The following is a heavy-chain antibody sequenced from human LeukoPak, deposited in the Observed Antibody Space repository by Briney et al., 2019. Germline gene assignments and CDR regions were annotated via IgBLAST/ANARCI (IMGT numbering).Heavy chain of an antibody. J-gene: IGHJ5*02. CDR1: GFTFSDYY. CDR3: ARSEGDYDFWSGYYRYNWFDP. D-gene: IGHD3-3*01. CDR2: ISSSGSTI. V-gene: IGHV3-11*01. Sequence: GGSLRLSCAASGFTFSDYYMNWIRQAPGKGLEWVSYISSSGSTIYYADSVKGRFTISRDNAKNSLYLQMNSLKAEDTAVYYCARSEGDYDFWSGYYRYNWFDPWGQGTLATVSS.